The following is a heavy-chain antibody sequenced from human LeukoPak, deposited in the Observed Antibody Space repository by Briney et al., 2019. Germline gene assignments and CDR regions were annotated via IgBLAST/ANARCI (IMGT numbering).Heavy chain of an antibody. D-gene: IGHD3-22*01. CDR1: GFTFSSYA. Sequence: GGSLRLSCAASGFTFSSYAMHWVRQAPGKGLEWVAVISYDGSNKYYADSVKGRFTISRDNSKNTLYLQMSSLRAEDTAVYYCARDPRYYYDSSGYYDYWGQGTLVTVSS. J-gene: IGHJ4*02. CDR2: ISYDGSNK. V-gene: IGHV3-30-3*01. CDR3: ARDPRYYYDSSGYYDY.